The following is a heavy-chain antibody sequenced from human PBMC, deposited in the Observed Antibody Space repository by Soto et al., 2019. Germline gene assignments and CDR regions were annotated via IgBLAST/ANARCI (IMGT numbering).Heavy chain of an antibody. D-gene: IGHD3-10*01. Sequence: QVQLVQSGAEMKKPGSSVTVSCQSSGATFNTYAMNWVRQAPGQGPEWMGDISPMFGAANYTPKFQGRVTITADESTGTSYMQLSSLTSEDTALYFCAREVQVHTPAFVYWGQGTLVTVSS. V-gene: IGHV1-69*19. CDR2: ISPMFGAA. J-gene: IGHJ4*02. CDR3: AREVQVHTPAFVY. CDR1: GATFNTYA.